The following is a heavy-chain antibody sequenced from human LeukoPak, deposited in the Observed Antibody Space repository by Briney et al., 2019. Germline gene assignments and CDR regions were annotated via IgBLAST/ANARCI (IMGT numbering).Heavy chain of an antibody. CDR1: GFRLSNFK. CDR3: ASDGR. V-gene: IGHV3-7*01. J-gene: IGHJ4*02. CDR2: MNQDGSEI. Sequence: GGSLRLSCAASGFRLSNFKMSWVRQAPGKGLEWVANMNQDGSEIYYVGSVKGRFTISRDNAKNSLYLQMNSLRAEDTAVYYCASDGRWGQGTLVTVSS.